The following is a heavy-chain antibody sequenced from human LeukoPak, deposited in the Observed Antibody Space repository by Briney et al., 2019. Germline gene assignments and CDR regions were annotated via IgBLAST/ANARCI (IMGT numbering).Heavy chain of an antibody. J-gene: IGHJ4*02. V-gene: IGHV3-30*02. CDR3: AKDDPIPAAMMDY. CDR2: IRYDGSNK. D-gene: IGHD2-2*01. Sequence: PGGSLRLSCAASGFTFSSYGMHWVRQAPGKGLEWVAFIRYDGSNKYYADSVKGRFTISRDNSKNTLYLQMNSLRAEDTAVYYCAKDDPIPAAMMDYWGQGTLVTVSS. CDR1: GFTFSSYG.